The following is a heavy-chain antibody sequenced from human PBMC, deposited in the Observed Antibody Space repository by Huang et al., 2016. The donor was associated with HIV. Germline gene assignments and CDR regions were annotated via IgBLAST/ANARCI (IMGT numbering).Heavy chain of an antibody. CDR3: ATLPPVNYGRSGGRVRDY. J-gene: IGHJ4*02. Sequence: QVQLVQSGAEVKKPGASVKVSCKASGYTFSNYDINWVRKAPGQGLEWMGWKNPNRGNTGYARKFQGRVTMTRSTSISTAYMELSRLRFEDTAVYYCATLPPVNYGRSGGRVRDYWGQGSLVTVSS. CDR2: KNPNRGNT. D-gene: IGHD2-15*01. V-gene: IGHV1-8*01. CDR1: GYTFSNYD.